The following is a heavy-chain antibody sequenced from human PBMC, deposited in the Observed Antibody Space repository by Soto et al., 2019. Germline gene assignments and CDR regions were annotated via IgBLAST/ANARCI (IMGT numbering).Heavy chain of an antibody. CDR3: ARDRGNGSSWYSPPRELNSPPRIYYYGMDV. D-gene: IGHD6-13*01. J-gene: IGHJ6*02. CDR2: INPNSGGT. CDR1: GYTFTGYY. V-gene: IGHV1-2*04. Sequence: ASVKVSCKASGYTFTGYYMHWVRQAPGQGLEWRGWINPNSGGTNYAQKFQGWVTMTRDTSISTAYMELSRLRSDDTAVYYCARDRGNGSSWYSPPRELNSPPRIYYYGMDVWGQGTTVTVSS.